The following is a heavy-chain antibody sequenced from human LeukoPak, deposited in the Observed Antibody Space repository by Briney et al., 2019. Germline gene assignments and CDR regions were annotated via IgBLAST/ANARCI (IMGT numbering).Heavy chain of an antibody. Sequence: GGSLRLSCAASGFTFSSYSMNWVRQAPGKGLEWVSYITSSGSTVYYADSVKGRFTISRDNAKKSLYLQMNRLRAEDTAVYYCARDIDSSGLDAFDIWGQGTMVTVSS. V-gene: IGHV3-48*04. CDR1: GFTFSSYS. J-gene: IGHJ3*02. CDR2: ITSSGSTV. D-gene: IGHD3-22*01. CDR3: ARDIDSSGLDAFDI.